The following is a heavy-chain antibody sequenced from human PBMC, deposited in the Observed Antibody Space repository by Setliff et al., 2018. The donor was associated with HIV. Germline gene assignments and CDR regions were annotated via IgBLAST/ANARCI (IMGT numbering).Heavy chain of an antibody. D-gene: IGHD2-15*01. Sequence: GASVKVSCKASGGTFSSYTISWVRQAPGQGLEWMGRIIPILGIANYAQKFQGRLTITADKSTSTVYMELSSLRSEDTAVYFCGVGLIAAFVDYWGQGALVTVSS. J-gene: IGHJ4*02. CDR3: GVGLIAAFVDY. V-gene: IGHV1-69*02. CDR1: GGTFSSYT. CDR2: IIPILGIA.